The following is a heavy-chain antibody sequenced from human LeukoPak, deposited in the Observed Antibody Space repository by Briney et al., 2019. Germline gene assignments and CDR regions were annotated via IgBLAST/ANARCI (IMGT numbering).Heavy chain of an antibody. CDR2: ISSSSSTI. CDR1: GFSFSDYA. CDR3: ASRAVYSGSYYP. V-gene: IGHV3-48*01. J-gene: IGHJ5*02. Sequence: GGSLRLSCAASGFSFSDYAIYWVRQTPGKGLEWVSYISSSSSTIYYADSVKGRFTISRDNAKNSLYLQMNSLRAEDTAVYYCASRAVYSGSYYPWGQGTLVTVSP. D-gene: IGHD1-26*01.